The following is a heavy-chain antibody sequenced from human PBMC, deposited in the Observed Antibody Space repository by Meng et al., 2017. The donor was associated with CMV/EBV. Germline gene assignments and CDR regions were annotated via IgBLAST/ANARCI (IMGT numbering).Heavy chain of an antibody. CDR2: IWYDGSNK. D-gene: IGHD2-2*02. Sequence: GESLKISCAASGFTFSSYGMHWVRQAPGKGLEWVAVIWYDGSNKYYADSVKGRFTISRDNSKNTLYLQMNSLRAEDTAVYYCAKTVGPAAIGYYYYYGMDVWGQGTTVTVSS. CDR3: AKTVGPAAIGYYYYYGMDV. J-gene: IGHJ6*02. CDR1: GFTFSSYG. V-gene: IGHV3-33*06.